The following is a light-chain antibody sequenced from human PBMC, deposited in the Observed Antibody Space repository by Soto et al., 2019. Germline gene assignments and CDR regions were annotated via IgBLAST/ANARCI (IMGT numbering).Light chain of an antibody. V-gene: IGKV3-15*01. CDR1: QSISSN. CDR3: QQYNNWPLYT. J-gene: IGKJ2*01. CDR2: DAS. Sequence: EIVMTQSPATLSVSPGERATLSCRASQSISSNLAWYQQRPGQAPRLLIYDASTRATGIPARFSGSGSGTEFTLTISSLQSEDFAVYYCQQYNNWPLYTFGQGTKLETK.